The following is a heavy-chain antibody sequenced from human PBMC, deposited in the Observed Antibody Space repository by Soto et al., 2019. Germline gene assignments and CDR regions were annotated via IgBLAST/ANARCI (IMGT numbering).Heavy chain of an antibody. J-gene: IGHJ6*03. CDR3: TTDNPRSNYDFWRDYYYYYYMDV. D-gene: IGHD3-3*01. V-gene: IGHV3-15*01. CDR2: IKSKTDGGTT. CDR1: GFTFSNAW. Sequence: GGSLRLSCAASGFTFSNAWMSWVRQAPGKGLEWVGRIKSKTDGGTTDYAAPVKGRFTISRDDSKNTLYLQMNSLKTEDTAVYYCTTDNPRSNYDFWRDYYYYYYMDVWGKGTTVTVSS.